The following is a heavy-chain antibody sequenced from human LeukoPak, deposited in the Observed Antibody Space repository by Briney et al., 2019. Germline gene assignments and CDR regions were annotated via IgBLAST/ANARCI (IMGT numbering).Heavy chain of an antibody. CDR3: ATLASRSWTYYFDY. CDR2: ISTSTGDT. CDR1: GYTFTGYY. Sequence: ASVKVSCKASGYTFTGYYMHWVRQAPGQGLEWMGWISTSTGDTKYTQKFQGRVTLTTDTSTDTAYMELSGLRSEDTAVYYCATLASRSWTYYFDYWGQGTLVTVSS. V-gene: IGHV1-2*02. D-gene: IGHD6-13*01. J-gene: IGHJ4*02.